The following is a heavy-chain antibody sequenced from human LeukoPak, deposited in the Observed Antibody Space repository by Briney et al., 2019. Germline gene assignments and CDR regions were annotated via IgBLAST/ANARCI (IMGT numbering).Heavy chain of an antibody. Sequence: SETLSLTCTVSGGSISSSHCNWIRQPPGKGLEWIGYISYNGGANYNPSLKSRVTMSVDTSKNQFSLKLMSVTAADTAVYYCTTGDIYLDYWGPGTLVTVSS. J-gene: IGHJ4*02. CDR1: GGSISSSH. CDR3: TTGDIYLDY. V-gene: IGHV4-59*01. CDR2: ISYNGGA.